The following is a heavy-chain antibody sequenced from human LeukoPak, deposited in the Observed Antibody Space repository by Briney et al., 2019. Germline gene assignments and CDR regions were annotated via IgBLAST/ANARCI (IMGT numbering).Heavy chain of an antibody. CDR3: AREGRGPFDY. CDR1: GFTFSSYA. J-gene: IGHJ4*02. Sequence: PGGSLRLSCAASGFTFSSYAMHWVRQAPGKGLEWVAVISYDGSNKYYADSVKGRLTISRDNSKNTLYLQMNSLRAEDTAVYYCAREGRGPFDYWGQGTLVTVSS. V-gene: IGHV3-30-3*01. CDR2: ISYDGSNK.